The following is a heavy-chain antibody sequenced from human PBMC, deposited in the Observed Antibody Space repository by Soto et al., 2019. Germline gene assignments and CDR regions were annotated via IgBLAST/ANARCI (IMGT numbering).Heavy chain of an antibody. CDR1: GGTFSTYA. Sequence: QVQLVQSGAEVKKPGSSVKVSCKSSGGTFSTYAISWVRQAPGQGLEWMGGIIPIFGTANNAQKFQGRVTITADESTTTAYMEVISLRSEDTAVYYCARDEMVVATGSRTWHYYYGMDVWGQGTTVTVSS. J-gene: IGHJ6*02. D-gene: IGHD2-15*01. CDR3: ARDEMVVATGSRTWHYYYGMDV. CDR2: IIPIFGTA. V-gene: IGHV1-69*12.